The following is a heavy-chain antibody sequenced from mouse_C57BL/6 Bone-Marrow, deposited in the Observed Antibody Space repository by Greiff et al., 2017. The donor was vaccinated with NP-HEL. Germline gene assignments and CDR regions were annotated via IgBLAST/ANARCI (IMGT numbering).Heavy chain of an antibody. V-gene: IGHV3-6*01. CDR3: AREAYYGSSPAWFAY. J-gene: IGHJ3*01. CDR1: GYSITSGYY. CDR2: ISYDGSN. Sequence: DVKLQESGPGLVKPSQSLSLTCSVTGYSITSGYYWNWIRQFPGNKLEWMGYISYDGSNNYNPSLKNRISITRDTSKNQCFLKLNSVTTEDTATYYCAREAYYGSSPAWFAYWGQGTLVTVSA. D-gene: IGHD1-1*01.